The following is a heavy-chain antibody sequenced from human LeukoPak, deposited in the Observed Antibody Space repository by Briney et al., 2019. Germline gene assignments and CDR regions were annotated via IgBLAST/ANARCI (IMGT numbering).Heavy chain of an antibody. CDR1: GFTVSSNY. D-gene: IGHD3-10*01. CDR2: IYSGGST. Sequence: GGSLRLSCAASGFTVSSNYMSWVRQAPGKGLEWVSVIYSGGSTYYADSVKGRFTISRDNSKNTLYLQMNSLRAEDTAVYYCASSQYYYGSGSHDATVWGQGTLVTVSS. CDR3: ASSQYYYGSGSHDATV. J-gene: IGHJ4*02. V-gene: IGHV3-53*01.